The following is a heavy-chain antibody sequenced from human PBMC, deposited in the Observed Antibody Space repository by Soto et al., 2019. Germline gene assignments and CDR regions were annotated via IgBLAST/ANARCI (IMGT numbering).Heavy chain of an antibody. Sequence: EVQVVESGGGLVQPGGSLRLSCAGSGFTFSDYWMSWARQAPGKGLEWVANIKYDGSEEYYVDSVRGRFTISRDNAMNSLHLQMNSLSADDPAVYYCARFASGKSASTWGQGTLVTVSS. V-gene: IGHV3-7*05. CDR1: GFTFSDYW. CDR3: ARFASGKSAST. D-gene: IGHD5-12*01. CDR2: IKYDGSEE. J-gene: IGHJ5*02.